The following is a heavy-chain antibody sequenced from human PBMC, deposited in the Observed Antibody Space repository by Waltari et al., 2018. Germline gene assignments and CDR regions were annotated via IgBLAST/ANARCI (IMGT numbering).Heavy chain of an antibody. D-gene: IGHD3-10*01. CDR2: ITGSGGST. V-gene: IGHV3-23*01. J-gene: IGHJ6*02. CDR1: GFPFSSYA. CDR3: AKLPGGYYDDHYYFGMDV. Sequence: EVQLLESGGGLVQPGGSLRLSCAASGFPFSSYAMSWVRQAPGKGLEWVSGITGSGGSTHYADSVKGRFTISRDNSKNTLYLQMGSLRAEDTAVYYCAKLPGGYYDDHYYFGMDVWGQGTTVTVSS.